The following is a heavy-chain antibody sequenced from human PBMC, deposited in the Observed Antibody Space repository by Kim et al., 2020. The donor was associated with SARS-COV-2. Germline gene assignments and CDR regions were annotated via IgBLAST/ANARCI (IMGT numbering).Heavy chain of an antibody. V-gene: IGHV1-46*01. CDR3: ARTPHSGSHFSYGMDV. Sequence: KFQGRVTMTRDTSTSTVYMELSSLRSEDTAVYYCARTPHSGSHFSYGMDVWGQGTTVTVSS. D-gene: IGHD1-26*01. J-gene: IGHJ6*02.